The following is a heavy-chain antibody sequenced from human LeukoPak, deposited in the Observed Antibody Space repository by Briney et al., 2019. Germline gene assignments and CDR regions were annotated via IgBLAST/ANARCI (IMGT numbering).Heavy chain of an antibody. CDR3: ERDSGEVPDY. D-gene: IGHD3-10*01. CDR2: INPNNGGT. CDR1: GYSSTGYY. V-gene: IGHV1-2*02. Sequence: SVNVSCMASGYSSTGYYMHWVRQAPGQGLEWMGWINPNNGGTKYAQNFQGRVHRARDTYISTDYMELDRVRFDATAVYCCERDSGEVPDYWGQGTLVTVSS. J-gene: IGHJ4*02.